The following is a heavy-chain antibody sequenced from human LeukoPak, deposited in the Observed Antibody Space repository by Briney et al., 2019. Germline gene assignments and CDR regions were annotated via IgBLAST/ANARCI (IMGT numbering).Heavy chain of an antibody. CDR2: ISGSSRFI. Sequence: GGSLRLSCAASGFTFSSYAMSWVRQAPGKGLEWVSAISGSSRFIHYADPVKGRFTISRDNAKNSLHLQMNSLRAEDTAVYFCARERDCGRFSCGAYYFDSWGQGILVTVSS. CDR3: ARERDCGRFSCGAYYFDS. D-gene: IGHD2-21*01. V-gene: IGHV3-21*01. CDR1: GFTFSSYA. J-gene: IGHJ4*02.